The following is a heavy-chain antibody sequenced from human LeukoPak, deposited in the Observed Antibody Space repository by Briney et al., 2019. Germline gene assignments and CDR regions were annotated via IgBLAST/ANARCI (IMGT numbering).Heavy chain of an antibody. CDR2: ISGSGGST. CDR1: GFTFSSYS. CDR3: ARDPSSGWYLKGWFDP. V-gene: IGHV3-23*01. D-gene: IGHD6-19*01. Sequence: GGSLRLSCAASGFTFSSYSMNWVRQAPGKGLEWVSAISGSGGSTYYADSVKGRFTISRDNSKNTLYLQMNSLRAEDTAVYYCARDPSSGWYLKGWFDPWGQGTLVTVSS. J-gene: IGHJ5*02.